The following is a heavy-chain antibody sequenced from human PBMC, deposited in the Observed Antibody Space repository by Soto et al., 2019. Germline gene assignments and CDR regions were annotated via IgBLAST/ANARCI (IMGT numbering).Heavy chain of an antibody. V-gene: IGHV4-39*02. CDR3: AGDYYDSSGYSYGMDV. J-gene: IGHJ6*02. Sequence: SETLSLTCSVSSDSISSSSYYWGWIRQPPGKGLEWIGSIYYSGSTYYNPSLKSRVTISVDTSKNQFSLKLSSVTAANTAVYYCAGDYYDSSGYSYGMDVWGQGTTVTVSS. CDR2: IYYSGST. D-gene: IGHD3-22*01. CDR1: SDSISSSSYY.